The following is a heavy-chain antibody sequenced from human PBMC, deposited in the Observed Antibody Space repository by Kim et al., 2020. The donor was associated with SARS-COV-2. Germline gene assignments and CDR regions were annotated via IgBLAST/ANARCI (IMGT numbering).Heavy chain of an antibody. CDR3: ATLDSSGYYKEYYFDY. CDR2: FDPEDGET. D-gene: IGHD3-22*01. CDR1: GYTLTELS. V-gene: IGHV1-24*01. Sequence: ASVKVSCKVSGYTLTELSMHWVRQAPGKGLEWMGGFDPEDGETIYAQKFQGRVTMTEDTSTDTAYMDLSSLRSEETAVYYFATLDSSGYYKEYYFDYWGQGTLVTVSS. J-gene: IGHJ4*02.